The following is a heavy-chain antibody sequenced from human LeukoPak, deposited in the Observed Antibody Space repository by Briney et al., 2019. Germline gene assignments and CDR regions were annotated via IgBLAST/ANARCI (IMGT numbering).Heavy chain of an antibody. V-gene: IGHV1-46*01. J-gene: IGHJ3*01. CDR2: INPDGGNT. CDR1: GHTFTNSY. Sequence: ASVKVSCKASGHTFTNSYIHWVRQAPGQVLEWMGLINPDGGNTNYAQNFQGRVTLTRDTSTSTVYIELSSLRSEDTAIYYCARIRDGYNDAYDLWGQGTVVTVPS. CDR3: ARIRDGYNDAYDL. D-gene: IGHD5-24*01.